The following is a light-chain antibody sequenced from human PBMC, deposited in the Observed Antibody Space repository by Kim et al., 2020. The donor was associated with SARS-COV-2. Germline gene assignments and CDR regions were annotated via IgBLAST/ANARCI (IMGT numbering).Light chain of an antibody. CDR3: SSYTSSSTWV. CDR2: DGS. CDR1: SRDIGGNNS. J-gene: IGLJ3*02. Sequence: GPSVPTSCTGSSRDIGGNNSDSWHQQHPRNALILMNDDGSNRPWGVAHRFAACTCGNAASLTIAAHQEEDEADYYCSSYTSSSTWVFGGGTQLTVL. V-gene: IGLV2-14*04.